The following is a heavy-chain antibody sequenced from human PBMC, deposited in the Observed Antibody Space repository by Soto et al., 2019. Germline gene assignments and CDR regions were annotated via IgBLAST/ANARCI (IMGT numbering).Heavy chain of an antibody. D-gene: IGHD2-8*01. CDR3: AKDLLSAIYAITTNNYYYYGMDV. CDR1: GFTFSSYA. J-gene: IGHJ6*02. Sequence: GGSLRLSCAASGFTFSSYAMSWVRQAPGKGLEWVSAISGSGGSTYYADSVKGRFTISRDNSKNTLYLQMNSLRAEDTAVYYCAKDLLSAIYAITTNNYYYYGMDVWGQGTTVTVSS. CDR2: ISGSGGST. V-gene: IGHV3-23*01.